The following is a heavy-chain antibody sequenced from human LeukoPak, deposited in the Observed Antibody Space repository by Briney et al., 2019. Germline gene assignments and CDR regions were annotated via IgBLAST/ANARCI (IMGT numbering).Heavy chain of an antibody. J-gene: IGHJ4*02. CDR3: AHRPPWYPPGPGFDY. V-gene: IGHV2-5*02. D-gene: IGHD6-13*01. CDR1: GFSLSTSGVG. CDR2: IYWDDDK. Sequence: ESGPTLVKPTQTLTLTCTFSGFSLSTSGVGVGWIRQPPGKALEWLALIYWDDDKRYSPSLKSRLTITKDTSKNQVVLTMTNMDPADTATYYCAHRPPWYPPGPGFDYWGQGTLVTVSS.